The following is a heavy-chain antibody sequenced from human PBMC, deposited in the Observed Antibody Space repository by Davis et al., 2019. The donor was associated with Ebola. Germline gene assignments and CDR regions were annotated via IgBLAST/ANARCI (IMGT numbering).Heavy chain of an antibody. CDR1: GYTFTGYY. Sequence: ASVKVSCKASGYTFTGYYMHWVRQAPGQGLEWMGWINPNSGGTNYAQKFQGRVTMTTDTSTSTAYMELRSLRSDDTAVYYCAREVVVVPAALHRYYYYYMDVWGKGTTVTVSS. V-gene: IGHV1-2*02. D-gene: IGHD2-2*01. CDR3: AREVVVVPAALHRYYYYYMDV. J-gene: IGHJ6*03. CDR2: INPNSGGT.